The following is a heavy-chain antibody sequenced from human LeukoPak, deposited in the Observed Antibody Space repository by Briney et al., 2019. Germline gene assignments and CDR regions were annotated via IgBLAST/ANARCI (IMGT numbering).Heavy chain of an antibody. V-gene: IGHV3-23*01. CDR1: GFTFSTYS. Sequence: GGSLRLSCAASGFTFSTYSMNWVRQASGRGLEWVSGITDSGRKTYYADSVKGRFSISRDNSKNTVYLQMSDLRAEDTAVYYCAKITKATTPNYWGQGTLVTVSS. CDR2: ITDSGRKT. J-gene: IGHJ4*02. CDR3: AKITKATTPNY. D-gene: IGHD4-17*01.